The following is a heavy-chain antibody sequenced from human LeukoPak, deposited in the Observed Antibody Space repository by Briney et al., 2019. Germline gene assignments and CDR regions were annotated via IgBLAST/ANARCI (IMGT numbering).Heavy chain of an antibody. D-gene: IGHD5-18*01. J-gene: IGHJ4*02. CDR3: ARATAMVTIAY. CDR1: GFTFDDYG. Sequence: PGGSLRLSCAASGFTFDDYGMSWVRQAPGKGGEWVSCINWNCASTGYADSVKRRFTTSRDNAKNSLYLQMNSLRAEDTALYYCARATAMVTIAYWGQGTLVTVSS. V-gene: IGHV3-20*04. CDR2: INWNCAST.